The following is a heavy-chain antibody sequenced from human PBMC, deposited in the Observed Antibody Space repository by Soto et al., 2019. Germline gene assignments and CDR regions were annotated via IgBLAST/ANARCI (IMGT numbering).Heavy chain of an antibody. CDR2: IYYSGIT. CDR3: ARHGSN. CDR1: GVSISNSSYY. Sequence: SETLSLTCTVSGVSISNSSYYWGWIRRPPGKGLEWIGTIYYSGITYYNPSLKSRVTISVDTSKNQFSLKLTSVAAADTAVYYCARHGSNWGQGTLVTVSS. V-gene: IGHV4-39*01. J-gene: IGHJ4*02.